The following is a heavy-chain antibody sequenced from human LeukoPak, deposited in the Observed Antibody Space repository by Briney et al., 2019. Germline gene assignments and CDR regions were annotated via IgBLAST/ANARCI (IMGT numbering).Heavy chain of an antibody. V-gene: IGHV3-7*03. CDR3: VRGLPKAL. J-gene: IGHJ4*02. CDR2: IKQDGSEK. CDR1: GFSFSSHW. Sequence: GGSLRLSCAASGFSFSSHWMNWVRQAPGKGLEWVANIKQDGSEKYYVDSVKGRFTISRDNAKNSLYLQMNSLRAEDTAVYYCVRGLPKALWGQGTLVTVSS.